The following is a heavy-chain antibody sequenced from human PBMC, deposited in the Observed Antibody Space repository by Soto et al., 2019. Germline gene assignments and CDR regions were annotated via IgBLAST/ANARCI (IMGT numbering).Heavy chain of an antibody. V-gene: IGHV3-30-3*01. CDR3: ARDSYSSSSRIKNGMDV. D-gene: IGHD6-6*01. CDR2: ISYDGSNK. CDR1: GFTFSSYA. J-gene: IGHJ6*02. Sequence: QVQLVESGGGVVQPGRSLRLSCAASGFTFSSYAMHWVRQAPGKGLEWVAVISYDGSNKYYADSVKGRFTISRDNSKNPLYLQMSSLRAEDTAVYYCARDSYSSSSRIKNGMDVWGQGTTVTVSS.